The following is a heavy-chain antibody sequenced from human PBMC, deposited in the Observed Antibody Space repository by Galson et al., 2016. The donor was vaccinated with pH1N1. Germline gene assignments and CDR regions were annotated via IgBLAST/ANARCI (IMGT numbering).Heavy chain of an antibody. CDR1: GFTFSDYY. V-gene: IGHV3-11*04. J-gene: IGHJ4*02. D-gene: IGHD6-6*01. Sequence: SLRLSCAASGFTFSDYYMSWIRQAPGKGLEWVSYISSSGSTKYYADSVKGRFTISRDNAKNSLYLQMNSLRAEDTAVYYCLRDPARPRAYYFDFWGQGALVTVSS. CDR2: ISSSGSTK. CDR3: LRDPARPRAYYFDF.